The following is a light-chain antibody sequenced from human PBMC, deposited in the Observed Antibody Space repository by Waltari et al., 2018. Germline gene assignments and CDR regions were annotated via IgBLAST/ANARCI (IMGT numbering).Light chain of an antibody. CDR3: SSYRRSSTYVL. Sequence: QSALTQPASVSGSPGQSITISCSGISSDVGGYNFVSWYQQHPGKAPKLLIFDVSNRPSGGSNRLSGSKSGNTASLTISGLQPEDEADYYCSSYRRSSTYVLLGGGTKLTVL. CDR1: SSDVGGYNF. CDR2: DVS. V-gene: IGLV2-14*03. J-gene: IGLJ2*01.